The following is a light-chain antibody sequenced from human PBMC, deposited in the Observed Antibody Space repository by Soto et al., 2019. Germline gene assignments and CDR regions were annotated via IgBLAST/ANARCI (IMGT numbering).Light chain of an antibody. V-gene: IGKV4-1*01. CDR3: QQYYSSPLT. Sequence: DIVMTQSPDSLAVSLGERATINCKSSQSVSYSSNNKNYLAWYQQTPGQPPKLLIYWASTRESGVPDRFSGSGSGTDFTLTISSLQAEDVAVYYCQQYYSSPLTFGQGTKVEIK. CDR2: WAS. J-gene: IGKJ1*01. CDR1: QSVSYSSNNKNY.